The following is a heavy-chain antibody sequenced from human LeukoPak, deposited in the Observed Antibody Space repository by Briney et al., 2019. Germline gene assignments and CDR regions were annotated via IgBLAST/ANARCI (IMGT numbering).Heavy chain of an antibody. Sequence: SVKVSCKASGGTFSSYAISWVRQAPGQGLEWMGGIIPIFGTANYAQKFQGRVTITTDEPTSTAYMELSSLRSEDTAVYYCASLQYCSSTSCYAYYYMDVWGKGTTVTVSS. CDR1: GGTFSSYA. CDR3: ASLQYCSSTSCYAYYYMDV. CDR2: IIPIFGTA. J-gene: IGHJ6*03. V-gene: IGHV1-69*05. D-gene: IGHD2-2*01.